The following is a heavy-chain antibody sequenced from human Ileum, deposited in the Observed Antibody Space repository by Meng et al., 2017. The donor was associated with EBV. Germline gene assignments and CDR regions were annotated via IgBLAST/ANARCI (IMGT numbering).Heavy chain of an antibody. J-gene: IGHJ4*02. CDR2: IYHSGST. V-gene: IGHV4-4*02. CDR3: ARVGQWLPIDY. Sequence: RRQASGPGLVKPSGPLSLPCAVSGGSISSSNWWSWVRQPPGKGLEWIWEIYHSGSTNYNPSLKSRVTISVDKSKNQFSLNLSSVTAADTAVYYCARVGQWLPIDYWGQGTLVTVSS. D-gene: IGHD6-19*01. CDR1: GGSISSSNW.